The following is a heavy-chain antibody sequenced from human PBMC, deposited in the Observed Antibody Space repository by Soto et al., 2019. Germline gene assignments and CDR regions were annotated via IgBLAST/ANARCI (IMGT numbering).Heavy chain of an antibody. V-gene: IGHV1-3*01. CDR2: INAGNGNT. J-gene: IGHJ5*02. Sequence: QVQLVQSGAEVKKPGASVKVSCKASGYTFTSYAMHWVRQAPGQRLEWMGWINAGNGNTKYSQKFQGRVTITRDTSVSTAYMELSSLRSEDTAVYYCARARTDTAMVNGWFDPWGQGTLVTVSS. D-gene: IGHD5-18*01. CDR1: GYTFTSYA. CDR3: ARARTDTAMVNGWFDP.